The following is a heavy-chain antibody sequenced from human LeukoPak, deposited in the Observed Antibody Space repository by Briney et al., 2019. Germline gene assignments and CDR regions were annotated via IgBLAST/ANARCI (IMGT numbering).Heavy chain of an antibody. D-gene: IGHD2-2*01. CDR2: MNPNSGNT. V-gene: IGHV1-8*01. CDR3: ARGYCSSTSCHFDY. J-gene: IGHJ4*02. Sequence: ASVKVSCKASGYTFTTYDINWVRQATGQGLEWMGRMNPNSGNTGYAQKFQGRVTMTRNTSISTAYMELSSLRSEDTAVYYCARGYCSSTSCHFDYWGQGTLVTVSS. CDR1: GYTFTTYD.